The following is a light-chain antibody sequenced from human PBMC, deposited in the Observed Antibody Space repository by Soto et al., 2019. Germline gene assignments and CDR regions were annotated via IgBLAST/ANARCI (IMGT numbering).Light chain of an antibody. V-gene: IGKV3D-15*01. CDR1: QSVSST. Sequence: EIVLTQSPGTLSLSPGERATLSCRASQSVSSTLAWYQQKPGQAPRLLIYDASNRATGIPARFSGSGSGTDFTLTISSLKSEDFAVYYCQQYDNWPRTFGQGTKVDI. CDR2: DAS. J-gene: IGKJ1*01. CDR3: QQYDNWPRT.